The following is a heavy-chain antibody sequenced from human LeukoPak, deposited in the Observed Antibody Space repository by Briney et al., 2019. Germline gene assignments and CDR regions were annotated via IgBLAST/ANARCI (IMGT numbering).Heavy chain of an antibody. CDR2: IHYSGST. CDR1: GGSISSSSYY. CDR3: ARVTGERNRRIAAAGTGRWLDP. D-gene: IGHD6-13*01. J-gene: IGHJ5*02. V-gene: IGHV4-39*01. Sequence: PSETLSLTCTVSGGSISSSSYYWGWIRQPPGKGLEWIGTIHYSGSTYYNPSLKSRVTISVDTSKNQFSLKLSSVTAADTAVYYCARVTGERNRRIAAAGTGRWLDPWGQGTLVTVSS.